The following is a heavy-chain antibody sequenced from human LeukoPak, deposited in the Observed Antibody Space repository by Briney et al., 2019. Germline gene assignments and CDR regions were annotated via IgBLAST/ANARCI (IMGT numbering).Heavy chain of an antibody. Sequence: TSQTLSLTCTVSGGSISSGDYYWSWIRQPPGKGLEWIGYIYYSGSTYYNPSLKSRVTISVDTSKNQFSLQLSSVTAADTAVYYCAGSESMWAFVIWGQGTMVTVSS. CDR2: IYYSGST. D-gene: IGHD2-21*01. CDR3: AGSESMWAFVI. V-gene: IGHV4-30-4*08. CDR1: GGSISSGDYY. J-gene: IGHJ3*02.